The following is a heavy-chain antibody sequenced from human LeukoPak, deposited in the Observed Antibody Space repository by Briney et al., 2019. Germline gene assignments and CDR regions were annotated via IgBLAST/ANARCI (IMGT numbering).Heavy chain of an antibody. D-gene: IGHD5-24*01. Sequence: SVKVSCKVSGYTLTELSMHWVRQAPGKGLDWMGGFDPEDGETIYAQKFQGRVTMTEDTSTDTAYMELSSLRSEDTAVYYCATLVEMATITDYWGQGTLVTVSS. CDR3: ATLVEMATITDY. CDR2: FDPEDGET. J-gene: IGHJ4*02. CDR1: GYTLTELS. V-gene: IGHV1-24*01.